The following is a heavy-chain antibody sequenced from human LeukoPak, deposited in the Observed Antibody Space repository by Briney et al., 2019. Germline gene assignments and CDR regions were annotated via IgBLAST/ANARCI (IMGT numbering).Heavy chain of an antibody. Sequence: SETLSLTCTVSGGSVSSGSYYWSWIRQPPGKGLEWIGYIYYSGSTNYNPSLKSRVTISVDTSKNQFSLKLSSVTAADTAVYYCARWTTVTPAGAFDIWGQGTMVTVSS. CDR1: GGSVSSGSYY. J-gene: IGHJ3*02. D-gene: IGHD4-17*01. CDR2: IYYSGST. CDR3: ARWTTVTPAGAFDI. V-gene: IGHV4-61*01.